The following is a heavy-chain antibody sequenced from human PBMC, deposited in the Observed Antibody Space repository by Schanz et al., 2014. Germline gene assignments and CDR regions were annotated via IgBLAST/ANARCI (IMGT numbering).Heavy chain of an antibody. Sequence: EVQLVESGGGLVQPGGTLRLSCAASEFTFSTDAMSWVRQAPGKGLEWLSVISASGGVTYYADSVKGRFTISRDNAKNSLFLHMNSLRAEDTAVYYCVRDILHRVYDSGSPWGQGTLVTVSS. J-gene: IGHJ5*02. D-gene: IGHD3-10*01. CDR1: EFTFSTDA. CDR3: VRDILHRVYDSGSP. V-gene: IGHV3-23*04. CDR2: ISASGGVT.